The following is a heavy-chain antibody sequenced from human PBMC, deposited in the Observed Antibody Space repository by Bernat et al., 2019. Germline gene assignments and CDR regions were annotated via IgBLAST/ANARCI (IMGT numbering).Heavy chain of an antibody. CDR1: GFTFDDYA. D-gene: IGHD6-6*01. CDR2: ISWNGDKI. CDR3: AKDKYSSSSEEGFFDY. V-gene: IGHV3-9*01. Sequence: EVQLVESGGGLVQPERSLRLSCAASGFTFDDYAMHWVRQAPGKGLEWVSGISWNGDKIDYADSVKGRFTISRDNAKKSLYLQMNSLRVEDTALYYCAKDKYSSSSEEGFFDYWGQGTLVTVAS. J-gene: IGHJ4*02.